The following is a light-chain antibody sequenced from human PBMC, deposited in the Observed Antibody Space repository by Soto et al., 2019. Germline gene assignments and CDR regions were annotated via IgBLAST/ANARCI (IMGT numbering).Light chain of an antibody. J-gene: IGKJ5*01. CDR1: QTVSTN. V-gene: IGKV3-15*01. Sequence: EIVITQSPATLSVSPRVNATLSCRASQTVSTNVARRQQTPGHAPRILMYDASTRATGISARVSGSGSGTECPLTVGSLQSEDFAVYCCKQYHKRIPSAFGQGTRLEIK. CDR2: DAS. CDR3: KQYHKRIPSA.